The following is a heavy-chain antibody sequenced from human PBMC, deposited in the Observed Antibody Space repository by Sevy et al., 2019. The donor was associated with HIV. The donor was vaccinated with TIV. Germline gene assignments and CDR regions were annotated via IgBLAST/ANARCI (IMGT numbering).Heavy chain of an antibody. CDR2: IYYSGST. Sequence: SESLSLTCTVSGGSVSSGSYYWSWIRQPPGKGLEWIGYIYYSGSTNDNPSLKSRVTISVDTSKNQFSLKLSSVTAADTAVYYCASLPKGSSSWVTLDYWGQGTLVTVSS. V-gene: IGHV4-61*01. CDR3: ASLPKGSSSWVTLDY. CDR1: GGSVSSGSYY. D-gene: IGHD6-13*01. J-gene: IGHJ4*02.